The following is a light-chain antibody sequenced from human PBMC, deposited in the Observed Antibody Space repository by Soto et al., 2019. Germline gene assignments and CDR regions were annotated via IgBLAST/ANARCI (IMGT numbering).Light chain of an antibody. J-gene: IGKJ5*01. Sequence: EIVLTQSPATLCFSPRGRGNLXRMPSQSVSSHLAWYQQKPGQPPRLLIFDASSRAAGVPARFSGSGSGRDFTLTISGLEPEDFAVYYCQQYGSSPLISFGQGTRLEI. CDR3: QQYGSSPLIS. CDR2: DAS. CDR1: QSVSSH. V-gene: IGKV3-11*02.